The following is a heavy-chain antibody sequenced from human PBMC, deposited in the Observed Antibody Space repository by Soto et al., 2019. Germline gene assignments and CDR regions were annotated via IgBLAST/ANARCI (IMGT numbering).Heavy chain of an antibody. D-gene: IGHD3-10*01. Sequence: ASVKVSCKASGYTFTSYAMHWVRQAPGQRLEWMGWINAGNGNTKYSQKFQGGVTITRDTSASTAYMELSSLRSEDTAVYYCARDLLWFGELSMWVGNYYYGMDVWGQGTTVTVSS. J-gene: IGHJ6*02. CDR3: ARDLLWFGELSMWVGNYYYGMDV. CDR1: GYTFTSYA. CDR2: INAGNGNT. V-gene: IGHV1-3*01.